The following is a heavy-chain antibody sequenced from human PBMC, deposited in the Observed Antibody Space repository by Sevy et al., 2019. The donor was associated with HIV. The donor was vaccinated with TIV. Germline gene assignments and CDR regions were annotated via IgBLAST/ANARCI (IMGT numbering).Heavy chain of an antibody. J-gene: IGHJ3*02. V-gene: IGHV3-48*02. CDR1: GFTFSSYS. D-gene: IGHD5-18*01. CDR3: ARGLNRYSYGTDAFDI. Sequence: GGSLRLSCAASGFTFSSYSMNWVRQAPGKGLEWVSYISSSSSTIYYADSVKGRFTISRDNAKNSLYLQMNSLRDEDTAVYYYARGLNRYSYGTDAFDIWGQGTMVTVSS. CDR2: ISSSSSTI.